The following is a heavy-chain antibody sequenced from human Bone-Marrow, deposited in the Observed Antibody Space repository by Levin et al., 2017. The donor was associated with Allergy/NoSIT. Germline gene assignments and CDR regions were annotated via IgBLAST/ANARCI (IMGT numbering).Heavy chain of an antibody. CDR2: ISASGGST. Sequence: PGGSLRLSCAASGFTFSTYALSWVRQAPGKGLEWVSVISASGGSTDYADSVKGRFTISRDNSKNTLYLQMSSLRADDTAVYYCAKGPYSSSSRGYYFDYWGQGTLVTVSS. CDR1: GFTFSTYA. CDR3: AKGPYSSSSRGYYFDY. V-gene: IGHV3-23*01. D-gene: IGHD6-6*01. J-gene: IGHJ4*02.